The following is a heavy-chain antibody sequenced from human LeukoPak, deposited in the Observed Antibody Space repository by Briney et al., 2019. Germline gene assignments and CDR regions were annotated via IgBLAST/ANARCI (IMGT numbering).Heavy chain of an antibody. Sequence: SETLSLTCTVSGYSISSDYYWGWIRQPPGKGLEWIGTISHSGSTFYNPSLEGRVTISVDTSKNQFSVKLSSVTAADTAVYYCARGGFFDSSGPFGYWGQGTLVTVSS. J-gene: IGHJ4*02. CDR2: ISHSGST. CDR3: ARGGFFDSSGPFGY. D-gene: IGHD3-22*01. CDR1: GYSISSDYY. V-gene: IGHV4-38-2*02.